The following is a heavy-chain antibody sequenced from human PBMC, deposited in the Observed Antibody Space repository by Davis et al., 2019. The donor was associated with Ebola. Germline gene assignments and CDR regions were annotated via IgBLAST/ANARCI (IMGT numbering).Heavy chain of an antibody. CDR1: GFTFSSYA. CDR3: AKTYSGSPNSFFDY. CDR2: ISYDGSNK. Sequence: GGSLRLSCAASGFTFSSYAMHWVRQAPGKGLEWVAVISYDGSNKYYADSVEGRFTISRDNSKDTLYLQMNSLRAEDTAVYYCAKTYSGSPNSFFDYWGQGTLVTVSS. J-gene: IGHJ4*02. D-gene: IGHD1-26*01. V-gene: IGHV3-30*04.